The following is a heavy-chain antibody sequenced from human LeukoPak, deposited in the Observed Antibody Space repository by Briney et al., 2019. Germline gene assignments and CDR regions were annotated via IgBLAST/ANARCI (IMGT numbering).Heavy chain of an antibody. Sequence: GGSLRLSCAASGFTFSRYDMHWVRQFTGKGLEWVSAIGTAGDTFYLGSVKGRFTISRENAKNSLYLQMNSLGVGDTAVYYCARSVPGGSDWMGSIEYWGQGTLVTVPS. J-gene: IGHJ4*02. CDR3: ARSVPGGSDWMGSIEY. CDR2: IGTAGDT. CDR1: GFTFSRYD. V-gene: IGHV3-13*01. D-gene: IGHD6-19*01.